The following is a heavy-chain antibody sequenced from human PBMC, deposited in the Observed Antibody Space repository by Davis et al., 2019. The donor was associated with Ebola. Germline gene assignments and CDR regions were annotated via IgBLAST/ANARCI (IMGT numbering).Heavy chain of an antibody. CDR2: IVPMLGTA. CDR3: ARDRTYFGVALDV. V-gene: IGHV1-69*06. CDR1: GYTFTTYG. J-gene: IGHJ6*02. D-gene: IGHD3-3*01. Sequence: AASVKVSCKASGYTFTTYGITWLRQAPGQGLEWMGGIVPMLGTANYAQKFQGRVTITADKSTSTAYMELTNLRSEDTAVYYCARDRTYFGVALDVWGQGTTVTVSS.